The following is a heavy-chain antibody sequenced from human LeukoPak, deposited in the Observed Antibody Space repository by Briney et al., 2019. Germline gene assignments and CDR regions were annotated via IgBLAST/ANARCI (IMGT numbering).Heavy chain of an antibody. CDR2: IYYSGST. Sequence: ASETLSLTCTVSGGSISSYYWSWVRQPPGKGLEWIGYIYYSGSTYYNPSLKSRVTISVDTSKNQFSLKLSSVTAADTAVYYCAVGRGYSGLDYWGQGTLVTVSS. CDR3: AVGRGYSGLDY. D-gene: IGHD5-12*01. V-gene: IGHV4-59*01. CDR1: GGSISSYY. J-gene: IGHJ4*02.